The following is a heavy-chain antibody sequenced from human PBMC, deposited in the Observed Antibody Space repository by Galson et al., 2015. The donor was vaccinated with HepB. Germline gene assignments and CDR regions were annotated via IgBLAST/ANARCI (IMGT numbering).Heavy chain of an antibody. CDR3: AATSAHIYDHMSASLPWGRAGGDAFDM. CDR1: GDTFTSYG. Sequence: SVKVSCKGSGDTFTSYGFSWVRQAPGQGLEWMGWISSYSDNTNYAQKFQGRVTMTTDTYTTTAYMELRSLRSDDTAVYYCAATSAHIYDHMSASLPWGRAGGDAFDMWGQGTMVTVSS. CDR2: ISSYSDNT. J-gene: IGHJ3*02. D-gene: IGHD3-16*01. V-gene: IGHV1-18*01.